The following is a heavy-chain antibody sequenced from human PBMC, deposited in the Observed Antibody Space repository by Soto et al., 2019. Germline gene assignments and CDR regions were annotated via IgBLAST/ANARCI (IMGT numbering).Heavy chain of an antibody. V-gene: IGHV3-33*01. Sequence: QVQLVESGGGVVQPGRSLRLSCAASGFTFSLYGMHWVRQAPGKGLEWVAVIWYDGSDKYYADSVKGRFTISRDNSKNTLYLQMNSLRAEDTAVYYCARDRFFGSASDYWGQGTVVTVSS. CDR1: GFTFSLYG. D-gene: IGHD3-10*01. CDR2: IWYDGSDK. CDR3: ARDRFFGSASDY. J-gene: IGHJ4*02.